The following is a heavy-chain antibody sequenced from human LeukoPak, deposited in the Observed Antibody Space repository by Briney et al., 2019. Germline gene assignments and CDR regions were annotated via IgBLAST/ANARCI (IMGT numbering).Heavy chain of an antibody. J-gene: IGHJ4*02. CDR2: ISGSGGST. D-gene: IGHD5-18*01. CDR3: AKDRSGYSYASNFDY. CDR1: GFTFSSYA. V-gene: IGHV3-23*01. Sequence: GGSLRLSCAASGFTFSSYAMSWVRQAPGKGLKWVSAISGSGGSTYYADSVKGRFTISRDNSKNTLYLQMNSLRAEDTAVYYCAKDRSGYSYASNFDYWGQGTLVTVSS.